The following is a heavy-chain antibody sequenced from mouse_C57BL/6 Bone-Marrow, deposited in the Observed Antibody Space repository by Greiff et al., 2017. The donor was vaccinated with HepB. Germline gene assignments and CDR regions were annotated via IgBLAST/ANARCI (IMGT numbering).Heavy chain of an antibody. CDR3: ARRGYGSSYGFAY. CDR2: INPSSGYT. J-gene: IGHJ3*01. V-gene: IGHV1-7*01. D-gene: IGHD1-1*01. Sequence: VHLVESGAELAKPGASVKLSCKASGYTFTSYWMHWVKQRPGQGLEWIGYINPSSGYTKYNQKFKDKATLTADKSSSTAYMQLSSLTYEDSAVYYCARRGYGSSYGFAYWGQGTLVTVSA. CDR1: GYTFTSYW.